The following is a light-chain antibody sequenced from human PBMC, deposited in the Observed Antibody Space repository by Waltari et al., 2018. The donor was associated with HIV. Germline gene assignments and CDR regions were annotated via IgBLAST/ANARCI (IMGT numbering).Light chain of an antibody. V-gene: IGKV1-39*01. CDR2: GAS. Sequence: DIQMTQSPSSLSASVGDRVTLTCRTSQNVNTFLNWYQLKPGKVPKLLIYGASNLESVVPSRFSGTGSGTDFTLTISSLQPEDFATYFCLQTYTSPLTFGPGTKLDVK. CDR1: QNVNTF. J-gene: IGKJ3*01. CDR3: LQTYTSPLT.